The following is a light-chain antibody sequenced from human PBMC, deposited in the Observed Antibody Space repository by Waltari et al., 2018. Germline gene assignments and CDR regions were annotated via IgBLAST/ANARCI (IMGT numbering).Light chain of an antibody. Sequence: QLVLTQSPSAAASLGASVKLTCTLTSDHNNYVIAWNQHQPERGPRFLMKLRAAGGHIKGDGLPARFSGSSSGAERYLPISSLQSEDEGEYFCQTWGTAIHVFGGGTKLTVL. CDR1: SDHNNYV. V-gene: IGLV4-69*02. CDR2: LRAAGGH. CDR3: QTWGTAIHV. J-gene: IGLJ2*01.